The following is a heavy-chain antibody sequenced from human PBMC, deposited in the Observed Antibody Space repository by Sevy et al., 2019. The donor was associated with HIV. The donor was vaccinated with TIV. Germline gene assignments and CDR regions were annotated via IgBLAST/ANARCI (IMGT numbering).Heavy chain of an antibody. V-gene: IGHV3-30*09. CDR2: ISYDGRNK. J-gene: IGHJ4*02. D-gene: IGHD2-21*02. CDR3: ARVGVSYCTDDCYDRFDY. CDR1: GFTFSSYA. Sequence: GGSLRLSCSASGFTFSSYALLWVRQAPGKELEWVSLISYDGRNKYYSDSVKGRFAISRDESKTTLFLQMESLRTEDTAIYYCARVGVSYCTDDCYDRFDYWGRGTLVTVSS.